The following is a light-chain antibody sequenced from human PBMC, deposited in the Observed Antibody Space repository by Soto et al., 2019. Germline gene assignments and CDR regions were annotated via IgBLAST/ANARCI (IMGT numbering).Light chain of an antibody. CDR1: QSVSSY. CDR3: QQRSNWPPT. Sequence: EIVMTPSSSTLSLSPRERATLSCRASQSVSSYLAWYQQKPGQAPRLLIYDASNRATGIPARFSGSGSGTDFTLTISSLEPEDFAVYYCQQRSNWPPTFGQGTKVDIK. CDR2: DAS. V-gene: IGKV3-11*01. J-gene: IGKJ1*01.